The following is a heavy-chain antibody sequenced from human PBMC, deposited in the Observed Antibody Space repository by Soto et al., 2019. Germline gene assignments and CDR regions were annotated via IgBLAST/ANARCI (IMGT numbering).Heavy chain of an antibody. CDR2: IRGDLVTT. V-gene: IGHV3-23*01. CDR1: GFTFSDHA. CDR3: VKEGKMGVEGFDF. J-gene: IGHJ4*02. Sequence: QLLESGGDLVQPGGSLRLSCVTSGFTFSDHAMQWVRQAPGEGLEWVSGIRGDLVTTPYADSVKGRFTISRDNSKNTLYLQMNSLRAEDTAIYYCVKEGKMGVEGFDFWGQGTLVXVSS. D-gene: IGHD1-26*01.